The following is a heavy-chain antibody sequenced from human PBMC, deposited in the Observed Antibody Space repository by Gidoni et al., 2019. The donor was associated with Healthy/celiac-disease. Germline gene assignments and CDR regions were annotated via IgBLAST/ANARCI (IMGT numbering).Heavy chain of an antibody. J-gene: IGHJ6*02. V-gene: IGHV1-2*06. D-gene: IGHD2-2*01. CDR2: IHPNSGGT. CDR1: GHTCTGYY. Sequence: QEQLVQSGAEVKKPGASVKVSCKDSGHTCTGYYMHWLRQAPGQGLEWMGRIHPNSGGTTYAQKFQGRVTMTRDTSISTAYMELSRLRSDDTAVYYCARDLGTSYYYYYGMDVWGQGTTVTVSS. CDR3: ARDLGTSYYYYYGMDV.